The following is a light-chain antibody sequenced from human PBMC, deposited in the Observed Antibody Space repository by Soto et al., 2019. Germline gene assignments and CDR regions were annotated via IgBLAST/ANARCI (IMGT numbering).Light chain of an antibody. V-gene: IGKV3-15*01. CDR1: QSVSSN. J-gene: IGKJ5*01. CDR2: GAS. Sequence: EIVMTQSPATLSVSPGERATLSCRASQSVSSNLAWYQQKPGQAPRLLIYGASTRATGIPARFSGSGSGTEFTLTIRSLQSEDFAVYYCQQYNNWPPINCGQGTRLEIK. CDR3: QQYNNWPPIN.